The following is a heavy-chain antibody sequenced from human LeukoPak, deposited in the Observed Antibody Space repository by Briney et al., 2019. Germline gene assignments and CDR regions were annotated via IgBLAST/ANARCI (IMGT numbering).Heavy chain of an antibody. V-gene: IGHV3-11*05. CDR2: IDSSNSYT. J-gene: IGHJ4*02. D-gene: IGHD3-10*01. CDR3: ARVLGVYGSASYYFDY. CDR1: GFTFSDYY. Sequence: AGGSLRLPCAASGFTFSDYYMSWIRQAPGKGREGVSHIDSSNSYTNYADSVRGRFTISRDNAKNSLSLQMNSLRAEDTAVYYCARVLGVYGSASYYFDYWGQGTLLTVSS.